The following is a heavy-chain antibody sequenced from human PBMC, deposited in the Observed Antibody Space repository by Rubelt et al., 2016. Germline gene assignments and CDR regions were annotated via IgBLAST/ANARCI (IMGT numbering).Heavy chain of an antibody. J-gene: IGHJ5*02. CDR2: IIPIFGTA. Sequence: QVQLVQSGSEVKMPGASVKVSCKASGYTFTSYAINWVRQAPGQGLEWMGGIIPIFGTANYAQKFQGRVTITADKSTSTAYMELGSLGTEDTAVYYCARGGGRFLEWLYGFDPWCQGTLVTVSS. V-gene: IGHV1-69*06. CDR3: ARGGGRFLEWLYGFDP. CDR1: GYTFTSYA. D-gene: IGHD3-3*01.